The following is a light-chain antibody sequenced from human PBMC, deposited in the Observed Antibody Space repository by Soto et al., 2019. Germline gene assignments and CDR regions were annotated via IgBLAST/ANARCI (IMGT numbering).Light chain of an antibody. CDR1: QSVSYN. CDR3: QQYKNWPPLT. J-gene: IGKJ4*01. CDR2: GAF. Sequence: EIVMTQSPATLSVSPGETATLSCRASQSVSYNLAWYQQKPGQGPRLLIYGAFTRATGIPARFSGSGSGIDFTLTISSLQSEDFAVYYCQQYKNWPPLTFGGGTKVEIK. V-gene: IGKV3-15*01.